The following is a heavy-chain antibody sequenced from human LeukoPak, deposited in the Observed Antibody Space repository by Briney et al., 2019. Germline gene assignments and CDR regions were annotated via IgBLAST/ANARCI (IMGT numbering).Heavy chain of an antibody. Sequence: SQTLSLTCAISGDTVSSNTAAWNWIRQSPSRGLEWLGRTYYRSKWNTDYAASVQNRITINPDTSTNQFSLQLKSATPEDKAVYYCSRQRSTSTYYFGLDVWGQGTTVTVSS. D-gene: IGHD6-6*01. CDR1: GDTVSSNTAA. CDR2: TYYRSKWNT. J-gene: IGHJ6*02. CDR3: SRQRSTSTYYFGLDV. V-gene: IGHV6-1*01.